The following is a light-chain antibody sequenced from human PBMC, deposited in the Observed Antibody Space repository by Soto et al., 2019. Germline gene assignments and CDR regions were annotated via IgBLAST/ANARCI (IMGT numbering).Light chain of an antibody. CDR1: QSVSSY. J-gene: IGKJ5*01. CDR3: QQRSNWPPSIT. CDR2: DAS. Sequence: EIVLTQSPATLSLSPGKRATLSCRASQSVSSYLAWYQQKPGQAPRLLIYDASNRATGIPARFSGSGSGTDFTLTIRSLEPEDFAVYYCQQRSNWPPSITFGQGTRLEIK. V-gene: IGKV3-11*01.